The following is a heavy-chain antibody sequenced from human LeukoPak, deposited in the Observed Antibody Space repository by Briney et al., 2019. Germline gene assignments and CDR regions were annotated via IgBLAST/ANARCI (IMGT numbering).Heavy chain of an antibody. CDR1: GDSISSSSYY. V-gene: IGHV4-39*07. CDR3: ARIGYCSGGSCYEGVRFDY. D-gene: IGHD2-15*01. J-gene: IGHJ4*02. CDR2: IYYSGST. Sequence: PSETLSLTCTVSGDSISSSSYYWGWIRQPPGKGLEWIGSIYYSGSTYYNPSLKSRVTISVDTSKNQFSLKLSSVTAADTAVYYCARIGYCSGGSCYEGVRFDYWGQGTLVTVSS.